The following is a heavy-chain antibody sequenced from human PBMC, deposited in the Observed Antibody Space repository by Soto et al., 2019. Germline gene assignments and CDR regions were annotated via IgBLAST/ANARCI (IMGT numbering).Heavy chain of an antibody. CDR2: ISYDGSNK. D-gene: IGHD4-4*01. CDR3: AKRHSMKLVDY. V-gene: IGHV3-30*18. CDR1: GFTFSSYG. J-gene: IGHJ4*02. Sequence: QVQLVESGGGVVQPGRSLRLSCAASGFTFSSYGMHWVRQAPGKGREWVAVISYDGSNKYYADSVKGRFTISRDNSKNTLYLQMNSLRAEDTAVYYCAKRHSMKLVDYWGQGTLVTVSS.